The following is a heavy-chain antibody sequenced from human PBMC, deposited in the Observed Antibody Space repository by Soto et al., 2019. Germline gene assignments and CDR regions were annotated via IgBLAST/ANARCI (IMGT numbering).Heavy chain of an antibody. Sequence: PGGSLRLSCEASGLSFSSFAMSWVRQAPGKGLEWVSAIAGIGLNTYYADSVRGRFTISRENSKSTLFLEMSSLRVEDTAVYYCAKDARIYFDGAGSHGAFDSWGQGSLVTVSS. CDR2: IAGIGLNT. V-gene: IGHV3-23*01. CDR1: GLSFSSFA. J-gene: IGHJ4*02. CDR3: AKDARIYFDGAGSHGAFDS. D-gene: IGHD3-22*01.